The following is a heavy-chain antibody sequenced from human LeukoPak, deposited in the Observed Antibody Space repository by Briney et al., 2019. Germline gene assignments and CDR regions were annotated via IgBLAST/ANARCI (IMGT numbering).Heavy chain of an antibody. J-gene: IGHJ4*02. CDR3: GKEVERHFDLKY. V-gene: IGHV3-23*01. CDR2: FSGGGDS. Sequence: GGSLRLSCAASGFTFSSYAMSWVRQAPGKGLEWVSAFSGGGDSYYADSVKGRFTISRDNSKKILYLQMNSLRAEDTAVYYCGKEVERHFDLKYWGQGTLVTVSS. CDR1: GFTFSSYA.